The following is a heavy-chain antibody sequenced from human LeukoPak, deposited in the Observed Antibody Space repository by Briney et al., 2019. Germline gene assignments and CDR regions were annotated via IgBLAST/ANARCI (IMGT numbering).Heavy chain of an antibody. CDR2: VRYDGSNK. CDR3: AKSRGEQLYFRDSDY. J-gene: IGHJ4*02. V-gene: IGHV3-30*02. Sequence: GSLRLSCSASGFTFRRYGMPWVRQAPGKGLQWVAFVRYDGSNKYYADYVKGRFAMSRDNSKNTLYLQMNSPRAEDTAVYYCAKSRGEQLYFRDSDYWGQGTLVTVAS. D-gene: IGHD1/OR15-1a*01. CDR1: GFTFRRYG.